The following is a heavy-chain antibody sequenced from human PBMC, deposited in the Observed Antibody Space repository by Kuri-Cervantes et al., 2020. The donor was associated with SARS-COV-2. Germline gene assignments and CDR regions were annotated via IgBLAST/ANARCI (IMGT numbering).Heavy chain of an antibody. CDR3: ARESITMVQGVNSDAFDI. CDR1: GFTFSDYY. J-gene: IGHJ3*02. V-gene: IGHV3-11*01. Sequence: GGSLRLSCAASGFTFSDYYMSWIRQAQGKDLEWVSYISSSGSTKYYADSVTGRFNISRDNAKNSLYLQMNSLRAEDTAVYYCARESITMVQGVNSDAFDIWGQGTMVTVSS. CDR2: ISSSGSTK. D-gene: IGHD3-10*01.